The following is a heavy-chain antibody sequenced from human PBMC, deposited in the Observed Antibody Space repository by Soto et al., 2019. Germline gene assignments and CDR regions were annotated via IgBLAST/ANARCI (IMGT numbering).Heavy chain of an antibody. V-gene: IGHV4-59*08. J-gene: IGHJ4*02. CDR2: IFYTGST. D-gene: IGHD3-22*01. CDR1: GGYINNDC. Sequence: SVTLSLTCTVAGGYINNDCWSCIRQSPGKGLEWIGYIFYTGSTNSNPSLKSRVTISVDTSKNQFSLKLSSVTAADTAVYYCARHYRDYYESSGSFDYWGRGTLVTVSS. CDR3: ARHYRDYYESSGSFDY.